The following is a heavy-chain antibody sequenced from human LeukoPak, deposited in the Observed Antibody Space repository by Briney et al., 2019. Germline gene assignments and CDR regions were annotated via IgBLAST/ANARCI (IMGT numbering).Heavy chain of an antibody. CDR3: TTDGSTTLSNTFDY. J-gene: IGHJ4*02. CDR1: GFTFSDAW. D-gene: IGHD1-26*01. CDR2: IKSRNSGETI. V-gene: IGHV3-15*01. Sequence: PGGSLRLSCAASGFTFSDAWMNWVRLAPGKGLEWVGRIKSRNSGETIDYAAPVKGRVTISRHYSKTTVYLQMNSLKTEDTAIYYCTTDGSTTLSNTFDYWGRGTLVTVSS.